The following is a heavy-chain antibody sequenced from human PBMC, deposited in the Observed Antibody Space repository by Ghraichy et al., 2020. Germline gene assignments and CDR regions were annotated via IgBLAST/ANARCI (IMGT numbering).Heavy chain of an antibody. V-gene: IGHV4-31*03. J-gene: IGHJ4*02. CDR3: ARVAAGLVDY. CDR2: IYYSGST. Sequence: SLNISCTVSGGSISSGGYYWSWIRQHPGKGLEWIGYIYYSGSTYYNPSLKSRVTISVDTSKNQFSLKLSSVTAADTAVYYCARVAAGLVDYWGQGTLVTVSS. CDR1: GGSISSGGYY. D-gene: IGHD6-13*01.